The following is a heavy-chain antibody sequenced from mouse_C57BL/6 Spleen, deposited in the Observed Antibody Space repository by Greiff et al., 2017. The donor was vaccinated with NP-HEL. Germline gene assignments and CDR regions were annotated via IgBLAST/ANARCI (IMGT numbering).Heavy chain of an antibody. Sequence: EVKLMESGGGLVQPKGSLKLSCAASGFSFNTYAMNWVRQAPGKGLEWVARIRSKSNNYATYYADSVKDRFTISRDDSECMLYLTMHNLKTEDTAMYYCVRHNSNYYADWGQGTLVTVSA. CDR3: VRHNSNYYAD. J-gene: IGHJ3*01. CDR1: GFSFNTYA. V-gene: IGHV10-1*01. D-gene: IGHD2-5*01. CDR2: IRSKSNNYAT.